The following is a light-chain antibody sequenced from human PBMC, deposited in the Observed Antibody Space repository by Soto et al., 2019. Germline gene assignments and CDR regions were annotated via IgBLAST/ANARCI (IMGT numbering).Light chain of an antibody. Sequence: QSVLTQPASVSGSPGQSITISCTGTSSDVGGYNYVSWYQQHPGKAPKLMIYEVSNRPSGVSNRFSGSKSGNTASLTISGLQAEDEADYYCSSYTSISTYVFGTGTNVTVL. V-gene: IGLV2-14*01. CDR3: SSYTSISTYV. CDR1: SSDVGGYNY. J-gene: IGLJ1*01. CDR2: EVS.